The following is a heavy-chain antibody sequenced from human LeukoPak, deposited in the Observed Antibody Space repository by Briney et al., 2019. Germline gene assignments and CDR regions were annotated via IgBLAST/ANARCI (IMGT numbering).Heavy chain of an antibody. CDR1: GFTVSSNY. CDR3: ARAYRSSWYANWFDP. D-gene: IGHD6-13*01. V-gene: IGHV4-59*02. CDR2: IYYSGST. J-gene: IGHJ5*02. Sequence: GSLRLSCAASGFTVSSNYMSWVRQAPGKGLEWIGNIYYSGSTNYNPSLKSRVTMSVDTSKNQFSLKLSSVTAADTAVYYCARAYRSSWYANWFDPWGQGTLVTVSS.